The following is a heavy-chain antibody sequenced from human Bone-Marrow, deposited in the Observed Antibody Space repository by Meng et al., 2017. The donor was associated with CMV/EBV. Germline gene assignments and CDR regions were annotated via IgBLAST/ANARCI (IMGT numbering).Heavy chain of an antibody. D-gene: IGHD3-10*02. CDR1: GGSISSSRYY. J-gene: IGHJ4*02. CDR2: IYYSGST. CDR3: ARVVFGEVVPYDY. V-gene: IGHV4-39*07. Sequence: GSLRLSCTVSGGSISSSRYYWGWIRQPPGKGLEWIGSIYYSGSTYYNPSLKSRVTISVDTSKNQFSLKLSSVTAADTAVYYCARVVFGEVVPYDYWGQGTLVTVSS.